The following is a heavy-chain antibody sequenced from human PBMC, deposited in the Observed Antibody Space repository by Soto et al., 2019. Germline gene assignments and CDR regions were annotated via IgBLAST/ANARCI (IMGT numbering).Heavy chain of an antibody. D-gene: IGHD1-26*01. CDR2: IIPIFGTA. CDR1: GGTFSSYA. CDR3: AREKWELLRVGYFDY. J-gene: IGHJ4*02. Sequence: QVQLVQSGPEVKQPGSSVKVSCKASGGTFSSYAISWVRQAPGQGLEWMGGIIPIFGTANYAQTFQGRVTITADESTSAAYIELSSLRSEDTAVYYCAREKWELLRVGYFDYWGQGSPVTVSS. V-gene: IGHV1-69*01.